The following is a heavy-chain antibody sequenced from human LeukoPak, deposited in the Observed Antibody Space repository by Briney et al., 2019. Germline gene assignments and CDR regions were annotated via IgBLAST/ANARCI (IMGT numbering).Heavy chain of an antibody. D-gene: IGHD3-3*01. Sequence: GGSLRLSCAASGFTFSSYAMHLVRQAPGKGLEWVAVISYDGSNKYYADSVKGRFTISRDNSKNTLYLQMNSLRAEDTAVYYCARGDFSFDPWGQGTLVTVSS. CDR3: ARGDFSFDP. CDR2: ISYDGSNK. V-gene: IGHV3-30*01. J-gene: IGHJ5*02. CDR1: GFTFSSYA.